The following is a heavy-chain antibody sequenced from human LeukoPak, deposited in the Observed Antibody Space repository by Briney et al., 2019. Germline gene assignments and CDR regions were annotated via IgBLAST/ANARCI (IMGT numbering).Heavy chain of an antibody. CDR2: ISGSGNTT. CDR1: GFTFSSYA. V-gene: IGHV3-23*01. J-gene: IGHJ4*02. D-gene: IGHD6-13*01. CDR3: ATGAGSSWYFYY. Sequence: PGGSLRLSCAASGFTFSSYAMSWVRQAPGKGLEWVSGISGSGNTTYYADSMKGRFTISRDNSKNTLYLQMNSLRANATAVYYCATGAGSSWYFYYWGQGIPVTVSS.